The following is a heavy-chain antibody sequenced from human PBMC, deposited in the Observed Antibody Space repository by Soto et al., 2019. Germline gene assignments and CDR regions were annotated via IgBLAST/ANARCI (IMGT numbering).Heavy chain of an antibody. CDR2: IIPIFGTS. CDR3: ARDRGYDSVFYYYYGLDV. V-gene: IGHV1-69*06. J-gene: IGHJ6*02. Sequence: SVKVSCKASGGTFSSYAISWVRQAPGQGLEWMGRIIPIFGTSNYAQKIQNRVTITADKSTSTAYMELSSLRSENTAVYNSARDRGYDSVFYYYYGLDVWGPGTTVTVSS. D-gene: IGHD5-12*01. CDR1: GGTFSSYA.